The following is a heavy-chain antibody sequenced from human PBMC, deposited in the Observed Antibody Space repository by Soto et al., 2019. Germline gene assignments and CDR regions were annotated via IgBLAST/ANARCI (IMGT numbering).Heavy chain of an antibody. J-gene: IGHJ4*02. CDR3: ARSGHTFAGVV. D-gene: IGHD3-16*01. Sequence: SETLSLTCTVSGASMSDYYGSWIRQSPGKGLEHIGYLHYSGSANYNPSLKSRGTISMDTSKNQLSMKLTSVIAADTDSYYCARSGHTFAGVVWGQGILVTVS. CDR2: LHYSGSA. CDR1: GASMSDYY. V-gene: IGHV4-59*01.